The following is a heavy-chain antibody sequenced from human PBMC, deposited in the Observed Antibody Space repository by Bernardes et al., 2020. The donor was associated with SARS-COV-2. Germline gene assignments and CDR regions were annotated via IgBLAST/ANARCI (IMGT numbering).Heavy chain of an antibody. CDR1: GFTVSRKS. D-gene: IGHD3-3*01. CDR2: IYSRGST. J-gene: IGHJ4*02. Sequence: GGSLRLSCAASGFTVSRKSMTWVRQAPGKGLEWISVIYSRGSTYYADSVKGRFTISRDNSKNRLFLQMNSLRAEDTVVYYCATIGPGDAYYDIWSGYFSYWGQGTPVTVSS. V-gene: IGHV3-66*01. CDR3: ATIGPGDAYYDIWSGYFSY.